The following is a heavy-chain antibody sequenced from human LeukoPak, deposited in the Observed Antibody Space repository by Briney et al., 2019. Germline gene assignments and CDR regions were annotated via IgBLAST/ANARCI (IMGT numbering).Heavy chain of an antibody. J-gene: IGHJ4*02. D-gene: IGHD6-19*01. CDR3: ARAASGQWLDFDY. V-gene: IGHV4-34*01. Sequence: SETLSLTCAVYGGSFSDYSWSWIRQPPGKGLEWIGEINHSGGTNHNPSLMSRVIMSVDTSKNQFSLKLSSVTAADTAVYYCARAASGQWLDFDYWGQGTLVTVSS. CDR1: GGSFSDYS. CDR2: INHSGGT.